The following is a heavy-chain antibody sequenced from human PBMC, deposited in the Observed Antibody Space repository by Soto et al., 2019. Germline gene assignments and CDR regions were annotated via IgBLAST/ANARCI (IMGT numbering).Heavy chain of an antibody. J-gene: IGHJ4*02. CDR2: ISGSGGST. Sequence: XVSLRLSCAASGFTFSSYAMSWVRRAPGKGLEWVSAISGSGGSTYYADSVKGRFTISRDNSKNTLYLQMNSLRAEDTAVYYCAKERVRCSGGSCYSGFDYWGQGTLVTVSS. CDR3: AKERVRCSGGSCYSGFDY. V-gene: IGHV3-23*01. CDR1: GFTFSSYA. D-gene: IGHD2-15*01.